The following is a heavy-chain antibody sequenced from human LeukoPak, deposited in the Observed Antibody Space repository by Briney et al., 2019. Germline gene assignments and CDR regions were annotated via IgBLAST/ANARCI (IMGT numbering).Heavy chain of an antibody. CDR2: CLDSSCTE. CDR3: VRDSEGSFDY. D-gene: IGHD3-10*01. V-gene: IGHV3-23*01. J-gene: IGHJ4*02. CDR1: GFTLGTFD. Sequence: GGSLRLSCAASGFTLGTFDMSWVRQAPGKGLEWVSTLACLDSSCTEYYSDSVKGRFSISRDKSKSTLSLQVNSLRVEDTAMYYCVRDSEGSFDYWGQGTLVTVSS.